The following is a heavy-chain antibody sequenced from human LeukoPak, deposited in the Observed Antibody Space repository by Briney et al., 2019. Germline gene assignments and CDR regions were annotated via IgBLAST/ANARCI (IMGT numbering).Heavy chain of an antibody. V-gene: IGHV1-18*01. D-gene: IGHD3-3*01. CDR2: ISAYNGNT. Sequence: ASVKVSCKASGYTFTSYGISWVRQAPGQGLEWMGWISAYNGNTNYAQKLQGRVTMTTDTSTSTAYMEPRSLRSDDTAVYYCAIDSYYDFWSGYQHFDYWGQGTLVTVSS. CDR3: AIDSYYDFWSGYQHFDY. CDR1: GYTFTSYG. J-gene: IGHJ4*02.